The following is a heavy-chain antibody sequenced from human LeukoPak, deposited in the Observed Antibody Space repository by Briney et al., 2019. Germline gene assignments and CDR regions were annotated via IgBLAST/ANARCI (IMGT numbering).Heavy chain of an antibody. J-gene: IGHJ6*03. D-gene: IGHD1-7*01. CDR3: ARKAGITGTSYYMDV. Sequence: GSLRLSCAASGFTFSSYAMSWVRQAPGKGLEWVSAISGSGGSTYYADSVKGRFTISRDNSKNTLYLQMNSLRAEDTAVYYCARKAGITGTSYYMDVWGKGSTVTVSS. CDR1: GFTFSSYA. CDR2: ISGSGGST. V-gene: IGHV3-23*01.